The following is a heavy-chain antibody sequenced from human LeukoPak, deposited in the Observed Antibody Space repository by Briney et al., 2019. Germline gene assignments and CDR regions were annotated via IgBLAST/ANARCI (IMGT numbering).Heavy chain of an antibody. CDR3: ARDNMRDGGIAAAGTDY. D-gene: IGHD6-13*01. CDR1: GFTFSSYS. J-gene: IGHJ4*02. V-gene: IGHV3-21*01. CDR2: ISSSSSYI. Sequence: PEGSLRLSCAASGFTFSSYSMNWVRQAPGKGLEWVSSISSSSSYIYYADSVKGRFTISRDNAKNSLYLQMNSLRAEDTAVYYCARDNMRDGGIAAAGTDYWGQGTLVAVSS.